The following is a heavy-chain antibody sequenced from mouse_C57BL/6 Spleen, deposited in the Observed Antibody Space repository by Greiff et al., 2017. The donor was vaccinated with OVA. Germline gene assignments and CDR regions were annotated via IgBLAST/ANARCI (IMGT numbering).Heavy chain of an antibody. V-gene: IGHV1-69*01. J-gene: IGHJ4*01. CDR2: IDPSDSYT. CDR3: ARRRQGHYAMDY. CDR1: GYTFTSYW. D-gene: IGHD6-1*01. Sequence: QVQLQQPGAELVMPGASVKLSCKASGYTFTSYWMHWVKQRPGQGLEWIGEIDPSDSYTNYNQKFKGKSTLTVDKSSSPAYMQLSSLTSEDSAVYYCARRRQGHYAMDYWGQGTSVTVSS.